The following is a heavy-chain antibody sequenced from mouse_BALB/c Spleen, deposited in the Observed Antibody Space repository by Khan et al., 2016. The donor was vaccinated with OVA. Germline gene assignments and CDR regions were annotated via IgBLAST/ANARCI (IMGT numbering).Heavy chain of an antibody. D-gene: IGHD1-1*01. V-gene: IGHV3-2*02. CDR1: GYSITSNYA. Sequence: EVQLQESGPGLVKPSQSLSLTCTVTGYSITSNYAWSWIRQFPGNKLEWMGYISYSGSTNYNPSLKSRTSVTRDTSANPFSLQLNSVTTEDTAAYCCGRQNYYGYALDYWGQGTSVTVSS. CDR3: GRQNYYGYALDY. CDR2: ISYSGST. J-gene: IGHJ4*01.